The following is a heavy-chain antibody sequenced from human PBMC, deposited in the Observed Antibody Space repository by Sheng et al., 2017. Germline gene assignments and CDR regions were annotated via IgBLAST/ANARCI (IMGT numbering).Heavy chain of an antibody. V-gene: IGHV3-53*01. Sequence: QLVESGGGLIQPGGSLRLSCVASGFTLSNDYMSWVRQAPGKGLEWVSIIYSGGSTYYTDSVKGRFTISRDNSKNTLYLEMNSLRVEDTATYYCAREGRDSSGWFLKWNYGMDVWGQGTTVTVSS. D-gene: IGHD6-19*01. J-gene: IGHJ6*02. CDR1: GFTLSNDY. CDR3: AREGRDSSGWFLKWNYGMDV. CDR2: IYSGGST.